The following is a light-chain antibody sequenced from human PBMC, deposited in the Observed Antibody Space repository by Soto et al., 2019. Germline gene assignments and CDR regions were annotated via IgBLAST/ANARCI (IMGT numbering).Light chain of an antibody. J-gene: IGLJ1*01. CDR3: SSYTSSSTLV. CDR2: DVT. V-gene: IGLV2-14*01. Sequence: QSVLTQPASVSGTPGQSITIACTGTSSDVGGYNFVSWYQQHPGKAPKLMIYDVTIRPSGVSSRFSGSKSGNTASLTISGLQAEDEADYYCSSYTSSSTLVFGNGTKVTVL. CDR1: SSDVGGYNF.